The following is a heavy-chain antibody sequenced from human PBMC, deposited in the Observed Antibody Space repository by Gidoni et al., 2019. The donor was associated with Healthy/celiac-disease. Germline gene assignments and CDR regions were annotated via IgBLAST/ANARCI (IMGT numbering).Heavy chain of an antibody. CDR3: ARGPLLVPGFDY. Sequence: QVQLVESGGGLVKPGGSLRLSCAASGFTFSDYYMSWIRQAPGKGLEGVSYISSSSSYTNYADSVKGRFTISRDNAKNSLYLQMNSLRAEDTAVYYCARGPLLVPGFDYWGQGTLVTVSS. CDR1: GFTFSDYY. CDR2: ISSSSSYT. J-gene: IGHJ4*02. V-gene: IGHV3-11*06. D-gene: IGHD3-10*01.